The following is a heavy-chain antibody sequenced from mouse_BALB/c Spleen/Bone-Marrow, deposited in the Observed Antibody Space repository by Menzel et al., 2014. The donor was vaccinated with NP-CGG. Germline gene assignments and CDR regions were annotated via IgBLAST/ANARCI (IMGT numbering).Heavy chain of an antibody. CDR1: GFNIKDTY. Sequence: EVQVVESGAELVKPGASVELSCTASGFNIKDTYMHWVKQRPEQGLEWIGRIDPANGNTKYDPKFQGKATITADTSSNTAYLQLSSLTSEDTAVYYCARRAARATGFAYWGQGTLVTVSA. CDR3: ARRAARATGFAY. J-gene: IGHJ3*01. CDR2: IDPANGNT. D-gene: IGHD3-1*01. V-gene: IGHV14-3*02.